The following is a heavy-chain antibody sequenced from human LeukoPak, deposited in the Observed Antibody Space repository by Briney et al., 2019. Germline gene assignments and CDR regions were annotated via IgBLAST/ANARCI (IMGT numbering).Heavy chain of an antibody. D-gene: IGHD1-26*01. CDR2: ISGGGD. CDR1: GFIFCTYA. J-gene: IGHJ4*02. Sequence: GGSLRLSCAASGFIFCTYAVTWVRQAPGKGLEWVSGISGGGDKFIISRDNSKSTLFLQINSLRAEDTAVYYCAKGGGTFSYYCDYWGQGALVTVSS. V-gene: IGHV3-23*01. CDR3: AKGGGTFSYYCDY.